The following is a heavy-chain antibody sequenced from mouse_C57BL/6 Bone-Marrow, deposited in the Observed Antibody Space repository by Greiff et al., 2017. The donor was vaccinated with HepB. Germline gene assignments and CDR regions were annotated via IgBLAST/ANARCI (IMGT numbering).Heavy chain of an antibody. D-gene: IGHD2-4*01. J-gene: IGHJ4*01. Sequence: EVQLQQSGPGLVKPSQSLSLTCSVTGYSITSGYYWNWIRQFPGNKLEWMGYISYDGSNNYNPSLKNRISITRDTSKNQFFLKLNSVTTEDTATYYCASCYDYGGAMDYWGQGTSVTVSS. CDR2: ISYDGSN. CDR3: ASCYDYGGAMDY. V-gene: IGHV3-6*01. CDR1: GYSITSGYY.